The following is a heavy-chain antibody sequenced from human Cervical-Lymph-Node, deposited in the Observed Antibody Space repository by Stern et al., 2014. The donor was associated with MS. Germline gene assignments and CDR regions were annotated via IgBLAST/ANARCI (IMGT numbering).Heavy chain of an antibody. V-gene: IGHV1-46*03. CDR1: GYTFTSYY. CDR3: SRPDTVNTAMVGDY. CDR2: INPSDGST. D-gene: IGHD5-18*01. Sequence: QVQLVQSGAEVKKPGASVKVSCKASGYTFTSYYMHWVRQAPGQGLEWMGIINPSDGSTNYAQKFRGRVTMTRDTSTSTVYMKLSGLRSEDTAVYYCSRPDTVNTAMVGDYWGQGTLVTVSS. J-gene: IGHJ4*02.